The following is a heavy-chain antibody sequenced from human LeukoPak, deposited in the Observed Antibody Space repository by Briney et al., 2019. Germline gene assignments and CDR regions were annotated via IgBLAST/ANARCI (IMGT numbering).Heavy chain of an antibody. CDR2: IGTAGDT. V-gene: IGHV3-13*01. CDR1: GFTFSNYG. CDR3: ARDLSPGYSSNWYDY. D-gene: IGHD6-13*01. J-gene: IGHJ5*01. Sequence: PGGSLRLSCAASGFTFSNYGMNWVRQAPGKGLEWVSVIGTAGDTYHPGSVKGRFTIPRENAKNSLYLQMNSLRAEDTAVYFCARDLSPGYSSNWYDYWGQGTLVTVSS.